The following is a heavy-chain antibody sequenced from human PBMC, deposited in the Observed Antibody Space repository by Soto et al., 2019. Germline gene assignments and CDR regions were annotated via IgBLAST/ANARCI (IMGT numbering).Heavy chain of an antibody. J-gene: IGHJ6*02. CDR1: GGSIKNFY. D-gene: IGHD2-21*02. CDR2: VHHAGSS. CDR3: AGGLPVTGRDYFYGMDV. Sequence: QVQLQESGPGLVKSSETLTLTCTVSGGSIKNFYWTWIRQPPGQGLVSIGYVHHAGSSNYNPSLSGRVTMSVDTSKKQDSLRLTSGITADSAVYDCAGGLPVTGRDYFYGMDVGGQGTTVIVSS. V-gene: IGHV4-59*01.